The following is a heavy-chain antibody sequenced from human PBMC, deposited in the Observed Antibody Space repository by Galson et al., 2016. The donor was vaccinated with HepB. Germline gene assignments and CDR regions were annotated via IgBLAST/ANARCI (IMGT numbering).Heavy chain of an antibody. CDR3: ARRYNWNDTLFDY. J-gene: IGHJ4*02. V-gene: IGHV4-39*01. D-gene: IGHD1-1*01. CDR1: GDSISSTSYY. Sequence: ETLSLTCTVSGDSISSTSYYWGWIRQPPGKGLEWIGSISYSGSTYYNPSLKSRVTIAANTSKKQFSLKLSSVTAADTAVYYCARRYNWNDTLFDYWGQGTLVTVSS. CDR2: ISYSGST.